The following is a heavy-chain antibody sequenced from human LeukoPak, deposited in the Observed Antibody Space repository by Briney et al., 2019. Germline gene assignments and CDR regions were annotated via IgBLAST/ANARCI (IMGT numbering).Heavy chain of an antibody. Sequence: GGSLRLSCAASGFTFSSYAMTWVRQAPGKGLEWVSAISGSGGSTYYADSVRGRFTISRDNSKNTLYLQMNSLRAEDTAVYYCAKASEPYGSRDNWFDPWGQGTLVTVSS. V-gene: IGHV3-23*01. CDR3: AKASEPYGSRDNWFDP. CDR1: GFTFSSYA. D-gene: IGHD3-10*01. CDR2: ISGSGGST. J-gene: IGHJ5*02.